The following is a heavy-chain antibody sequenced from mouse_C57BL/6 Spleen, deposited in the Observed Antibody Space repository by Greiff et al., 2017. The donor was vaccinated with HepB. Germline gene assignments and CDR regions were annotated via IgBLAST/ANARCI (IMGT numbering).Heavy chain of an antibody. D-gene: IGHD2-4*01. V-gene: IGHV1-55*01. CDR1: GYTFTSYW. J-gene: IGHJ4*01. Sequence: QVQLQQPGAELVKPGASVKMSCKASGYTFTSYWITWVKQRPGQGLEWIGDIYPGSGSTNYNEKFKSKATLTVDTSSSTAYMQLSSLTSEDSAVYYCARIDDYDGDYYAMDYWGQGTSVTVSS. CDR2: IYPGSGST. CDR3: ARIDDYDGDYYAMDY.